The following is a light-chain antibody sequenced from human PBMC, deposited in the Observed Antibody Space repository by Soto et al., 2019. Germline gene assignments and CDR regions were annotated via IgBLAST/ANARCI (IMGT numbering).Light chain of an antibody. CDR1: RSAIGSYDY. CDR3: SALTSSSTYV. CDR2: EVT. J-gene: IGLJ1*01. V-gene: IGLV2-14*01. Sequence: QSVLTQPASVSGSPGQSITISCTVTRSAIGSYDYVXWYQHHPCKAPTLIIYEVTARPSLVSNRLSGSKSGTTASLTISGLQPEDEDDYYCSALTSSSTYVFGTGSKVTVL.